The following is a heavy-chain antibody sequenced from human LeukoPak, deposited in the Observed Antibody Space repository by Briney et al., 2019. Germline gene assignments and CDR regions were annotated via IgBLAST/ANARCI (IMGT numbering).Heavy chain of an antibody. Sequence: PGGSLRLSCAASGFTFSSYAMSWVPPAPGQGLEWVSALSGSGGSTYYADSVKGRFTISRDNSKNTLYLQMNSLRAEDTAVYYCAKDLRATVTPDYYMDVWGKGTTVTVSS. CDR3: AKDLRATVTPDYYMDV. CDR2: LSGSGGST. CDR1: GFTFSSYA. V-gene: IGHV3-23*01. D-gene: IGHD4-17*01. J-gene: IGHJ6*03.